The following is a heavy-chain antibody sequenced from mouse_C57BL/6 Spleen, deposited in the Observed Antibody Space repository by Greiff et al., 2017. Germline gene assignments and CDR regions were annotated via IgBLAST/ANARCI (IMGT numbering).Heavy chain of an antibody. J-gene: IGHJ4*01. CDR1: GYTFTSYW. V-gene: IGHV1-74*01. CDR3: TIGGNLAMEY. CDR2: IHPSDSDT. D-gene: IGHD1-1*02. Sequence: QVHVKQPGAELVKPGASVKVSCKASGYTFTSYWMHWVKQRPGQGLEWIGRIHPSDSDTNYNQKFKGKATLTVDKSSNTAYVQLSSLTSEDSAVYYCTIGGNLAMEYWGQGTSVTVSS.